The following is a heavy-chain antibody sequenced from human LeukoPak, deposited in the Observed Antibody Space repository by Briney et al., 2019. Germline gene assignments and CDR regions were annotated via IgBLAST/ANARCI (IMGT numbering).Heavy chain of an antibody. J-gene: IGHJ4*02. Sequence: SETLSLTCTVSGGSISTYYWSWIRQPPGKGLEWIGYIYNSGRTNYNPSLKSRVTISVDTSKNQFSLRLRSVTAADTAVYYCARTVGANWDLFDYWGQGTLVTVSS. CDR1: GGSISTYY. D-gene: IGHD7-27*01. V-gene: IGHV4-59*01. CDR3: ARTVGANWDLFDY. CDR2: IYNSGRT.